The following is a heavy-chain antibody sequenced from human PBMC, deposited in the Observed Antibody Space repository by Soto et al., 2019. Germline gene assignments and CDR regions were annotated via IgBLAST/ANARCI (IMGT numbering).Heavy chain of an antibody. CDR2: IKQDGSEK. D-gene: IGHD7-27*01. J-gene: IGHJ4*02. CDR1: GFTFSSYW. V-gene: IGHV3-7*01. Sequence: GGSLRLSCAASGFTFSSYWMSWVRQAPGKGLEWVANIKQDGSEKYYVDSVKGRFTISRDNAKNSLYLQMNSLRAEDTAVYYCARDPPGDDGYFDYWGQGTLVTVSS. CDR3: ARDPPGDDGYFDY.